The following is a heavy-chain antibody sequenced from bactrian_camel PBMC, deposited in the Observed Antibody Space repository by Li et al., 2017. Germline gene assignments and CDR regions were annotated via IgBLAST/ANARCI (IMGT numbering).Heavy chain of an antibody. J-gene: IGHJ6*01. Sequence: HVQLVESGGGSVQAGGSLTLSCATSGYLYSRNCVGWFRQAPGKQREGVAGIYTGGGSTYYADSVKGRFTISQDNAKNTLYLQMNSLKPEDTAMYYCAAAADDSLPLADFGYWGQGTQVTVS. CDR3: AAAADDSLPLADFGY. V-gene: IGHV3S54*01. CDR2: IYTGGGST. CDR1: GYLYSRNC. D-gene: IGHD1*01.